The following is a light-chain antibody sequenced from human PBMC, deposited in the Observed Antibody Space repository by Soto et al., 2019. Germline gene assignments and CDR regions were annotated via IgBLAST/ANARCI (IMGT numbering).Light chain of an antibody. CDR3: QQYNSYSRT. J-gene: IGKJ1*01. CDR2: KAS. CDR1: QSISSW. Sequence: DIQMTQSPSTLSASVGDRVTITCRASQSISSWLAWYQQKPGKAPKLLIYKASSLESGVPSRFSGSGSGTEFTLTISSLQPDYFSTYSCQQYNSYSRTFGQGTKVEIK. V-gene: IGKV1-5*03.